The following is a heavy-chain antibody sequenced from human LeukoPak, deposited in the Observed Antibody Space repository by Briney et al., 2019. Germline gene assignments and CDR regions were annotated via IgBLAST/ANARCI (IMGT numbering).Heavy chain of an antibody. CDR1: GFTFSSYS. J-gene: IGHJ3*02. Sequence: PGGSLRLSCAASGFTFSSYSMNWVRRAPGKGLEWVSYISSSSSTIYYADSVKGRFTISRDNAKNSLYLQMNSLRDEDTAVYYCARGGYFDWLFDAFDIWGQGTMVTVSS. D-gene: IGHD3-9*01. CDR3: ARGGYFDWLFDAFDI. CDR2: ISSSSSTI. V-gene: IGHV3-48*02.